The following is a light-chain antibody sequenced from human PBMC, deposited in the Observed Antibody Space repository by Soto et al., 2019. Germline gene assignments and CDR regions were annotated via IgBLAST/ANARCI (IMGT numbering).Light chain of an antibody. J-gene: IGKJ1*01. Sequence: DIQMTQSPSTLSASVGDRVTVTCRASQDIGSWLAWYQQKPGQAPTLLIFDASNLDDGVPSRFSAGGSGTEFTLTITSLQPDDFASYYCQQYDTFLWTFGQGSKVEVK. CDR3: QQYDTFLWT. CDR2: DAS. V-gene: IGKV1-5*01. CDR1: QDIGSW.